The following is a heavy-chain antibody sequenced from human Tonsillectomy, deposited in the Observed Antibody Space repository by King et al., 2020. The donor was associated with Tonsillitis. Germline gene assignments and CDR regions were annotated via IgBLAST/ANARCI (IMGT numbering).Heavy chain of an antibody. CDR3: ARIHGYSSNWYVS. CDR1: GFIFSNYW. V-gene: IGHV3-74*01. D-gene: IGHD6-13*01. Sequence: VQLVESGGGLVQPGGSLRLSLAASGFIFSNYWRHWVRHAPGKGLVWFSRLTSGGSSTNYADSGKGLFTISRANAKNTLYLQMNSLGAEDTAVYYCARIHGYSSNWYVSWGQGTLVTVSS. J-gene: IGHJ5*01. CDR2: LTSGGSST.